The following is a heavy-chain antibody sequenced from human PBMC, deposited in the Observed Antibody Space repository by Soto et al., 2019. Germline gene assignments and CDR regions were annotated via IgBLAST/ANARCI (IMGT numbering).Heavy chain of an antibody. CDR2: ISYDGSNK. CDR3: ARLKDGYLYYFDY. CDR1: RFTFSSYS. Sequence: QVQLVESGGGLVQPGRSLRLSCAASRFTFSSYSMHWVRQAPGEGLEWVAIISYDGSNKNYADSVKGRFTISRDNSKNTLYLQMNSLRAEDTAVYYCARLKDGYLYYFDYWGQGTLVTVSS. J-gene: IGHJ4*02. V-gene: IGHV3-30-3*01. D-gene: IGHD5-18*01.